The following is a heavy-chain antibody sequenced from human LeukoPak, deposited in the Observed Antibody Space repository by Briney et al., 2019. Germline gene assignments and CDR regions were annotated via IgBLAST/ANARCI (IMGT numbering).Heavy chain of an antibody. CDR3: AKDLTITMVRGVSHWFDP. Sequence: GGSLRLSCAASGFTFSSYAMSWVRQAPGKGLEWVSAISGSGGSTYYADSVKGRFTISRDNSKNTLYLQMNSLRAEDTAVYYCAKDLTITMVRGVSHWFDPWGQGTLVTVSS. CDR1: GFTFSSYA. CDR2: ISGSGGST. V-gene: IGHV3-23*01. J-gene: IGHJ5*02. D-gene: IGHD3-10*01.